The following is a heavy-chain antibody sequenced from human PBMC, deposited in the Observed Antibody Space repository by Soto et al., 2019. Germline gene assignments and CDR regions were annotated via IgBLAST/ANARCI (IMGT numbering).Heavy chain of an antibody. CDR1: GLTVSGKKY. V-gene: IGHV3-53*01. J-gene: IGHJ3*02. Sequence: DVQLVESGGGLIQPGGSLRLSCAAFGLTVSGKKYIAWVRQAPGKGLEWVSAVYDTDGTDYADSVKGRFTSSRDSSKTLVYLKMNSMRPDDTAVYYCASWRLQEHAYDIWGLGTTVTVSS. D-gene: IGHD4-4*01. CDR2: VYDTDGT. CDR3: ASWRLQEHAYDI.